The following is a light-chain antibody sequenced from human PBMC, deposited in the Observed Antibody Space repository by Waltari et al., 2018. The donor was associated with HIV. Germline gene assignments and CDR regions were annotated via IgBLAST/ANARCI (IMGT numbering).Light chain of an antibody. Sequence: QSVLTQPPSTSATPGQRVTILCSGASSNIGSHFVSWYQHLPGATPKLLIYDSDRRASGVPDRFSGSESGTSASLAISGLRSEDEADYYCAAWDNYLNAWVFGGGTRVTVL. V-gene: IGLV1-47*02. CDR2: DSD. CDR3: AAWDNYLNAWV. J-gene: IGLJ3*02. CDR1: SSNIGSHF.